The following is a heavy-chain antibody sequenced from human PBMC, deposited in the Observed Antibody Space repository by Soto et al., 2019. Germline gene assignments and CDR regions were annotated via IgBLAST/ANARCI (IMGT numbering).Heavy chain of an antibody. V-gene: IGHV3-23*01. D-gene: IGHD3-3*01. Sequence: GGSLRLSCAASGFTFSSYAMSWVRQAPGKGLEWVSAISGSGGSTYYADSVKGRFTISRDDSKNTPYLQMNSLRAEDTAVYYCAKARFTYDFWSGYYSDYWGQGTLVTVSS. CDR2: ISGSGGST. J-gene: IGHJ4*02. CDR1: GFTFSSYA. CDR3: AKARFTYDFWSGYYSDY.